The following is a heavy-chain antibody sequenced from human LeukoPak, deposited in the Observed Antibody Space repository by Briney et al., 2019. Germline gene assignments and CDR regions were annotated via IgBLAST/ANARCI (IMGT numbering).Heavy chain of an antibody. V-gene: IGHV3-23*01. CDR2: ISGSGGST. CDR3: XKXXVGXSXTSXYFTVGGMDV. J-gene: IGHJ6*02. D-gene: IGHD2-2*01. CDR1: GFTFSSYA. Sequence: PGGSLRLSCAASGFTFSSYAMSWVRQAPGKGLEWVSAISGSGGSTYYADSVKGRFTISRDNSKNTLYLQMNSLRAEDTAVYYXXKXXVGXSXTSXYFTVGGMDVWGQGTTVTVSS.